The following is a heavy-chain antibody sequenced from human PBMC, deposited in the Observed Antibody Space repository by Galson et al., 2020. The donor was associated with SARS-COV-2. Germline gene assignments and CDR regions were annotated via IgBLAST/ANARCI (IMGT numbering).Heavy chain of an antibody. Sequence: SETLSLTCTVSGVSISSYYWSWIRQPPGKGLVWIGYLYYSGSTNYNPSLKSRVTISVDTSKNQFSLNLSSVTAADTAVYYCSRESYDSSGYYLVYFDYWGQGTLVTVSS. CDR3: SRESYDSSGYYLVYFDY. CDR2: LYYSGST. D-gene: IGHD3-22*01. V-gene: IGHV4-59*01. CDR1: GVSISSYY. J-gene: IGHJ4*02.